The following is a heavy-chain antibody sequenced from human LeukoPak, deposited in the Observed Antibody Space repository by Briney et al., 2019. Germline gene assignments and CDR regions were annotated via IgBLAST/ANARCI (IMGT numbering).Heavy chain of an antibody. CDR3: AKSAYYDFWSGHYKSHFDS. D-gene: IGHD3-3*01. CDR1: GFTFKNYA. J-gene: IGHJ4*02. CDR2: IRDSGNGT. Sequence: GGSLRLSCVISGFTFKNYAMSWVRQAPGKGLGCVSSIRDSGNGTDYADSVKGRFTVSRDNSKNTLYLHMNTLSAEDTAVYYCAKSAYYDFWSGHYKSHFDSWGQGTLVTVSP. V-gene: IGHV3-23*01.